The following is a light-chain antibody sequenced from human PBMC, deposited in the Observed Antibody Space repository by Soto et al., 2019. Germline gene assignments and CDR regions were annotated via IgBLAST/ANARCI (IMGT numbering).Light chain of an antibody. J-gene: IGKJ2*01. CDR1: QSVSSN. V-gene: IGKV3-15*01. CDR2: GAS. Sequence: EIVMTQSPATLSVSPGERATLSCRASQSVSSNLAWYQQKPGQAPRLLISGASTRATVIQARFSGSGSGTEFTLTISSLQAEDFAVYYCQQYNYWPYTFGQGTKLEIK. CDR3: QQYNYWPYT.